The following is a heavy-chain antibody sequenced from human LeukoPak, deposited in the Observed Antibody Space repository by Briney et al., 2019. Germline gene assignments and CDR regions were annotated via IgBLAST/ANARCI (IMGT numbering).Heavy chain of an antibody. CDR1: GDSVSSNRAT. J-gene: IGHJ2*01. CDR3: ARARRHTEYWYFDL. Sequence: SQTLSLTCAISGDSVSSNRATWNWIRQSPSRGLEWLGRTYYRSKWYNDYAVSVKSRITINPDTSKNQFSLQLNSVTPEDTAAYYCARARRHTEYWYFDLWGRGTLVTVSS. V-gene: IGHV6-1*01. CDR2: TYYRSKWYN. D-gene: IGHD3-16*02.